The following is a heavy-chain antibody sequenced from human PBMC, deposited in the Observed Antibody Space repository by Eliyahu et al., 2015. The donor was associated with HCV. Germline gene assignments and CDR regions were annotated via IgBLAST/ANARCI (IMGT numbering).Heavy chain of an antibody. CDR2: FFYSGST. CDR3: ATGTSIVGI. Sequence: QVQLQESGPGLVKPSGTLSLTCAVSGGSMSQSTWWSWVRQPPGKGLEWIGEFFYSGSTNYNPSLESRVSISVDTSRNQFSLRLTSVTAADTAVYYCATGTSIVGIWGQGTLVTVSS. V-gene: IGHV4-4*02. D-gene: IGHD3-10*01. J-gene: IGHJ4*02. CDR1: GGSMSQSTW.